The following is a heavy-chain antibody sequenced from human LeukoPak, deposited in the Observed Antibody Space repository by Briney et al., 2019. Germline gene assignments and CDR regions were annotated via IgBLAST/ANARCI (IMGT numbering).Heavy chain of an antibody. CDR2: ISGSGGST. V-gene: IGHV3-23*01. CDR1: GFTFSSYA. D-gene: IGHD5-18*01. J-gene: IGHJ6*03. Sequence: GGSLRLSCAASGFTFSSYATSWVRQAPGKGLEWVSAISGSGGSTYYADSVKGRFTISRDNSKNTLYLQMNSLRAEDTAVYYCAKDTAMDSYYYYMDVWGKGTTVTVSS. CDR3: AKDTAMDSYYYYMDV.